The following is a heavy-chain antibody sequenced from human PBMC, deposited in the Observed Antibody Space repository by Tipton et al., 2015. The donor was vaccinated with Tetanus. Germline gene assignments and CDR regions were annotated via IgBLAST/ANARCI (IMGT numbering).Heavy chain of an antibody. D-gene: IGHD2-15*01. V-gene: IGHV4-4*07. CDR3: ARPPLGYCGGGNCFAWFDC. J-gene: IGHJ4*02. CDR2: IYTSEST. CDR1: GGSITYFY. Sequence: TLSLTCTVSGGSITYFYWNWIRQPAGKGLEWIGRIYTSESTNYNPSLKSRVTMSVDTSKNQFSLKLSSVTAADTAVYYCARPPLGYCGGGNCFAWFDCWGQGARVTVSS.